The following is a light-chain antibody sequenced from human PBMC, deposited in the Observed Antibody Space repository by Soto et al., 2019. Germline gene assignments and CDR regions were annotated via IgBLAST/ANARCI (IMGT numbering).Light chain of an antibody. V-gene: IGLV2-14*01. J-gene: IGLJ3*02. CDR3: SSYTTSSTLG. CDR2: EVS. CDR1: SSDVGGYKY. Sequence: QSALTQPASVSGSPGQSITISCTGSSSDVGGYKYVSWYQQHPGKAPKRMIYEVSNRPSGVSNRFSGSKSGNTASLTISGIQAEDEADYYCSSYTTSSTLGFGGGTKVTVL.